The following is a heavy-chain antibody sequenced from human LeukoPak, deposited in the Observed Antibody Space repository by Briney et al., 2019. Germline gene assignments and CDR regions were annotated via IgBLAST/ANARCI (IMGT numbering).Heavy chain of an antibody. Sequence: GGSLRLSCAASGFTFSSYAMRWVRQAPGKGLEWVAVISYDGSNKYYADSVKGRFTISRDNSKNTLYLQMNSLRAEDTAVYYCARDWFDYWGQGTLVTVSS. V-gene: IGHV3-30*04. CDR2: ISYDGSNK. J-gene: IGHJ4*02. CDR1: GFTFSSYA. CDR3: ARDWFDY.